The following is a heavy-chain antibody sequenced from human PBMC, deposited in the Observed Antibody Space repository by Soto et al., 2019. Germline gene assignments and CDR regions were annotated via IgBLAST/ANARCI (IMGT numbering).Heavy chain of an antibody. J-gene: IGHJ3*02. CDR2: ISSSTSTI. Sequence: GGSLRLSCASSGFTFSSYAMSWVRQAPGKGLEWVSYISSSTSTIYYADSVKGRFTISRDNAKNSLYLQMNSLRAEDTAVYYCARDAGSTADIWGQGTMVTVSS. V-gene: IGHV3-48*01. CDR1: GFTFSSYA. D-gene: IGHD2-15*01. CDR3: ARDAGSTADI.